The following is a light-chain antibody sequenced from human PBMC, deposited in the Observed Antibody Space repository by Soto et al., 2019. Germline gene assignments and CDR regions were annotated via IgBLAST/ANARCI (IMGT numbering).Light chain of an antibody. V-gene: IGKV1-5*03. Sequence: DIQMTQSPSTLSASVGDRVTITCRASQTISNWLAWYQQRPGKAPNLLIYKASSLESGVSSRFSGSGFGTEFTLTISRLQPDDFATYYCQHYNSYPYTFGQGTKLEIK. J-gene: IGKJ2*01. CDR3: QHYNSYPYT. CDR2: KAS. CDR1: QTISNW.